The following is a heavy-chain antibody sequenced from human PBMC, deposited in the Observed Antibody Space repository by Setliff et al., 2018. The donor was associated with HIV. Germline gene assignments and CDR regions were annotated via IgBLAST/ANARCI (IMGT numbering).Heavy chain of an antibody. CDR3: AGGRDGYTVGMDV. Sequence: SVKVSCKASGGTFSSYAISWVRQAPGQGLEWMGGIIPIFGTANYAQKFQGRVTITTDESTSTAYMELSSLRSEDTAVYYCAGGRDGYTVGMDVWGQGTTVTVSS. V-gene: IGHV1-69*05. J-gene: IGHJ6*02. CDR2: IIPIFGTA. D-gene: IGHD5-12*01. CDR1: GGTFSSYA.